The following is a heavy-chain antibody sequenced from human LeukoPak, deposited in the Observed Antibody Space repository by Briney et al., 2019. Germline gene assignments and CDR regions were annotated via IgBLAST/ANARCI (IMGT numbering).Heavy chain of an antibody. V-gene: IGHV4-34*01. J-gene: IGHJ6*02. CDR1: GGSFSGYY. CDR2: INHSGST. Sequence: SETLSLTCAVYGGSFSGYYWSWIRQPPGKGLEWIGEINHSGSTYYNPSLKSRVTISVDTSKNQFSLKLSSATAADTAVYYCARGPPYYYYYYGMDVWGQGTTVTVSS. CDR3: ARGPPYYYYYYGMDV.